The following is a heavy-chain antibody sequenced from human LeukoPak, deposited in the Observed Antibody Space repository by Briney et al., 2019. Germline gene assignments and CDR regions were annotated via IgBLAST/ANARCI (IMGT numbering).Heavy chain of an antibody. J-gene: IGHJ6*03. CDR1: GFTFSSYW. D-gene: IGHD3-10*01. Sequence: PGGSLRLSCAASGFTFSSYWMHWVRQAPGEGLVWVSRINSDGSTTTYADSVKGRFTISRDNAKNTLYLQMNSLRAEDTAVYYCATGFFYYYYMDVWGKGTTVTVSS. V-gene: IGHV3-74*01. CDR2: INSDGSTT. CDR3: ATGFFYYYYMDV.